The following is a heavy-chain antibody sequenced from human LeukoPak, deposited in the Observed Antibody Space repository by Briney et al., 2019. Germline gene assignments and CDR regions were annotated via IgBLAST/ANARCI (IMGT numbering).Heavy chain of an antibody. D-gene: IGHD5-24*01. CDR2: ISGGGGST. Sequence: GGSLRLSCAASGFTFTSYSMNWVRQAPGKGLEWVSTISGGGGSTYYADSVKGRFTISRDNSRNTLYLQMNSLRAEDTAVYYCAKQFVDIWGQGTLVTVSS. J-gene: IGHJ5*02. CDR1: GFTFTSYS. CDR3: AKQFVDI. V-gene: IGHV3-23*01.